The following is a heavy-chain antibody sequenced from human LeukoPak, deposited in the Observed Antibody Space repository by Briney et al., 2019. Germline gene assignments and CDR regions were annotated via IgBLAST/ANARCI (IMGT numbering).Heavy chain of an antibody. J-gene: IGHJ6*02. CDR2: INSDGSAT. Sequence: GGSLRLSCAASGFTFSSYWMSWVRQAPGKGLMWVSQINSDGSATSCADPVKGRCTISRDNAKNMLYLEMNSLRVEDTAVYFCTRDHGLNVWGQGTTVTVSS. CDR3: TRDHGLNV. V-gene: IGHV3-74*01. CDR1: GFTFSSYW.